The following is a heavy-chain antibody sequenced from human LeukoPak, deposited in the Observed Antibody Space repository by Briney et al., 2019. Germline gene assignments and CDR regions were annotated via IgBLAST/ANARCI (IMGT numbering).Heavy chain of an antibody. Sequence: SETLSLTCTVSGGSISSYYWSWIRQPPGKGLEWIGYIFYSGSTNYNPSLESRITISMDTSKNQFSLRLCSVTAADTAVYYCARLYHVSSAYFLDYWGQGTLVTVSS. CDR1: GGSISSYY. J-gene: IGHJ4*02. D-gene: IGHD3-22*01. V-gene: IGHV4-59*08. CDR3: ARLYHVSSAYFLDY. CDR2: IFYSGST.